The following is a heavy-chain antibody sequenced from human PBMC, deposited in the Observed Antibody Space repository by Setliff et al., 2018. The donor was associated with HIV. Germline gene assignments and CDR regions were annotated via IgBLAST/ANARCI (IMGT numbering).Heavy chain of an antibody. CDR1: GGSISSSSYC. CDR2: ISYSGST. Sequence: SETLSLTCTVSGGSISSSSYCWGWIRQPPGKGLEWIGSISYSGSTYYNPSLKSRVTMSVDTSKNQFSLKLSSVTAADTAVYYCAGARSSQRSYFPYYYYYMDVWGKGTTVTVSS. D-gene: IGHD1-26*01. CDR3: AGARSSQRSYFPYYYYYMDV. V-gene: IGHV4-39*07. J-gene: IGHJ6*03.